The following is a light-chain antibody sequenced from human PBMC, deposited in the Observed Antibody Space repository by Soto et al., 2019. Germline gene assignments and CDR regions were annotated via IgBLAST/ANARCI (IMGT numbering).Light chain of an antibody. V-gene: IGLV2-23*02. CDR1: SSDVGNYNY. CDR3: CSYAGSNIPLI. Sequence: QSVLTQPASVSRSPGQSITVSCTGTSSDVGNYNYVSWYQQHPGKAPKLMIYEVSKRPSGVSNRFSGSKSGNTASLTISGVQAADEADYYCCSYAGSNIPLIFGTGTKVTVL. J-gene: IGLJ1*01. CDR2: EVS.